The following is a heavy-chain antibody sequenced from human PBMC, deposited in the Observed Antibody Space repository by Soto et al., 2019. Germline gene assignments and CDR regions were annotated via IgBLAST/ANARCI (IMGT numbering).Heavy chain of an antibody. V-gene: IGHV3-30-3*01. CDR3: ARDREYSGFSYGMEV. CDR1: GFTFSRNA. D-gene: IGHD5-12*01. Sequence: QEQLVQSGGGVVQPGRSLRLSCEASGFTFSRNAMHCVRQAPGKGLEWVAVISFDGNNQYYTDSVKGRFTISRDNSKNTLDLQMNSLRREDTAVYYCARDREYSGFSYGMEVWGQGTRVTVSS. CDR2: ISFDGNNQ. J-gene: IGHJ6*02.